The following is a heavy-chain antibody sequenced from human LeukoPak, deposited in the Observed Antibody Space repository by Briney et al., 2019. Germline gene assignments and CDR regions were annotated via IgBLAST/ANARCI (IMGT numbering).Heavy chain of an antibody. CDR3: ARAITVAGADF. V-gene: IGHV3-48*03. CDR1: GFTFSNYE. Sequence: GGSLRLSCAASGFTFSNYEMNWVRQAPGTGLEWTSYISRSGDTTYYSDSVKGRFTISRDNADDILYLQMTSLRADDTSIYYCARAITVAGADFWGQGTLVTVSS. J-gene: IGHJ4*02. CDR2: ISRSGDTT. D-gene: IGHD6-19*01.